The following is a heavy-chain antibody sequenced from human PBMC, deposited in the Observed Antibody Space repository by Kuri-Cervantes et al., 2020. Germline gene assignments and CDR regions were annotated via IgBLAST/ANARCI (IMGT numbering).Heavy chain of an antibody. CDR2: INHSGST. Sequence: GSLRLSCAVYGGSFSGYYWSWIRQPPGKGLEWIGEINHSGSTNYNPSLKSRVTISVDTSKNQFSLKLSSVTAADTAVYYCARDGADCSSTSCYGKDYWGQGTLVTVSS. J-gene: IGHJ4*02. CDR3: ARDGADCSSTSCYGKDY. CDR1: GGSFSGYY. V-gene: IGHV4-34*01. D-gene: IGHD2-2*01.